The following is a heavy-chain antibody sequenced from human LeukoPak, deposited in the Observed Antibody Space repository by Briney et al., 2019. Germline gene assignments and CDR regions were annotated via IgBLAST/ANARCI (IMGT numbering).Heavy chain of an antibody. V-gene: IGHV4-39*07. CDR2: IYYSGST. D-gene: IGHD3-22*01. J-gene: IGHJ4*02. CDR1: GGSISSRSYY. CDR3: ARRDTMIVAHDY. Sequence: SETLSLTCTVSGGSISSRSYYWGWIRQPPGKGLEWIGNIYYSGSTYYNPSLKSRVTISVDTSKNQFSLKLSSVTAADTAVYYCARRDTMIVAHDYWGQGTLVTVSS.